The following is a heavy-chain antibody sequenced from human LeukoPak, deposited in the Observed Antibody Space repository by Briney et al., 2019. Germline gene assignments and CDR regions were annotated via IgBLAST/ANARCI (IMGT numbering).Heavy chain of an antibody. Sequence: AGSLRFYSAAYAFAFSSNAMSWVRQAPGKGLEWVSALSGSGASTSYADPVKGSFTISRANCTTTLYLHMHSLRDEGTDVCSSAKVLGTTAVTRGFDPWGQGTMVTVSS. CDR1: AFAFSSNA. D-gene: IGHD4-17*01. V-gene: IGHV3-23*01. CDR2: LSGSGAST. CDR3: AKVLGTTAVTRGFDP. J-gene: IGHJ5*02.